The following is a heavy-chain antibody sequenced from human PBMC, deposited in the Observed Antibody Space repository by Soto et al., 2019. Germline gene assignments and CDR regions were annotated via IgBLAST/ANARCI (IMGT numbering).Heavy chain of an antibody. CDR3: ARPGYYDSSGYKRGNAFDI. CDR1: GYTFTSYG. J-gene: IGHJ3*02. V-gene: IGHV1-18*01. D-gene: IGHD3-22*01. Sequence: QVQLVQSGAEVKKPGASVKVSCKASGYTFTSYGIIWVRQAPGQGLEWMGWISAYNGNTNYAQKLQVRVTMTTVTSTSTAYMQLRSPRSDDTAVHYCARPGYYDSSGYKRGNAFDIWGQGTMVSVSS. CDR2: ISAYNGNT.